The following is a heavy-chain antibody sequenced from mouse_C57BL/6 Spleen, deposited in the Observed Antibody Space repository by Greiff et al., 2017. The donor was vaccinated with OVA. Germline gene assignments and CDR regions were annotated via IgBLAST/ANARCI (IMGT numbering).Heavy chain of an antibody. J-gene: IGHJ4*01. D-gene: IGHD3-3*01. CDR3: VSWGTNYAMDY. CDR2: IRSKSNNYAT. V-gene: IGHV10-1*01. Sequence: EVHLVESGGGLVQPKGSLKLSCAASGFSFNTYAMNWVRQAPGKGLEWVARIRSKSNNYATYYADSVKDRFTISRDDSESMLYLQMNNLKTEDTAMYYCVSWGTNYAMDYWGQGTSVTVSS. CDR1: GFSFNTYA.